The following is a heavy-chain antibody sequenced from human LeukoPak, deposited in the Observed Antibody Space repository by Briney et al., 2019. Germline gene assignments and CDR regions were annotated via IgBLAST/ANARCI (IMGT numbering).Heavy chain of an antibody. V-gene: IGHV4-61*02. CDR3: ARGQVASVTIFGVVTYWFDP. CDR2: IYTSGST. Sequence: PSETLSLTCTLSGGSISSVSYYWSWIRQPAGKGLEWIGRIYTSGSTNYNPSPKSRVTISVDTSKNQFSLKLSSVTAADTAVYYCARGQVASVTIFGVVTYWFDPWGQGTLVTVSS. CDR1: GGSISSVSYY. D-gene: IGHD3-3*01. J-gene: IGHJ5*02.